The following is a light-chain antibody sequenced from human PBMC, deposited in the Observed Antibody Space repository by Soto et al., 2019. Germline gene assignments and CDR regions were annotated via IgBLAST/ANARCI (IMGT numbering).Light chain of an antibody. V-gene: IGKV3D-15*01. Sequence: EIVMTQSPATLSVSPGEGATLSCRASQSVSNNVAWYQQKPGQAPRLLIYVASNMHTAIPSRFSGSGSGTDYSLPISSLEPADFSAYYCQQRNIWPPVTFGQGTRLEIK. CDR1: QSVSNN. CDR2: VAS. CDR3: QQRNIWPPVT. J-gene: IGKJ5*01.